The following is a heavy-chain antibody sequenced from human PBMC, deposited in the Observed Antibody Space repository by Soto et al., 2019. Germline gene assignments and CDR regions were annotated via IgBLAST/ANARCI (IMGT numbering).Heavy chain of an antibody. CDR1: GYTFTNYA. CDR3: ARGPLLWGDV. V-gene: IGHV1-3*01. CDR2: INAGNGNT. J-gene: IGHJ6*02. D-gene: IGHD3-10*01. Sequence: QGKLVQSGAEVKKPGASVKVSCKASGYTFTNYAMHWVRQLPGQRLEWMGWINAGNGNTKYSQKFQVTVTITRDTSASTSYMDLRSLRSEDTALYYCARGPLLWGDVWGQGTTVAVAS.